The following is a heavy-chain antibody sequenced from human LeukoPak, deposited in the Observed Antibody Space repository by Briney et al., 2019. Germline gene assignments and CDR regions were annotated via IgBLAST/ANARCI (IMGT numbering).Heavy chain of an antibody. CDR1: GYTFISHY. D-gene: IGHD6-19*01. CDR2: INPGGGST. J-gene: IGHJ4*02. Sequence: ASVKVSCKASGYTFISHYMHWVRQAPGQGLEWMGIINPGGGSTSYAQKFQGRVTMTGDTSTSTVYMELSSLRSEDTAVYYCASDGYSSGWYVLDYWGQGTLVTVSS. CDR3: ASDGYSSGWYVLDY. V-gene: IGHV1-46*01.